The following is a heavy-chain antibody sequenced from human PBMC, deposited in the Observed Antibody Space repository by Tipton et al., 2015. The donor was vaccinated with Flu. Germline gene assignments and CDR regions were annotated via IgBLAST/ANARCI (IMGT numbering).Heavy chain of an antibody. D-gene: IGHD1-26*01. J-gene: IGHJ4*02. Sequence: SLRLSCAASGFIVSSNYMSWVRQAPGEGLEWVSVIYSGGSTYYADPVKGRFTISRDNSKNTLYLQMNSLRAEDTAVYYCARSPIVGIVDYWGQGTLVTVSS. CDR3: ARSPIVGIVDY. CDR1: GFIVSSNY. CDR2: IYSGGST. V-gene: IGHV3-53*01.